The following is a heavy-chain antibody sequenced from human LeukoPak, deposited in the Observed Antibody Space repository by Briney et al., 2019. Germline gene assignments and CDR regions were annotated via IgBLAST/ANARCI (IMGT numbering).Heavy chain of an antibody. J-gene: IGHJ3*02. Sequence: SETLSLTCAVYGGSFSGYYWSWIRQPPGKGLEWIGEINHSGSTNYNPSLKSRVTISVDTSKNQFSLKLSSVTAADTAVYYCARGYCSGGSCYLVAAAFDIWGQGTMVTVSS. CDR3: ARGYCSGGSCYLVAAAFDI. CDR1: GGSFSGYY. V-gene: IGHV4-34*01. CDR2: INHSGST. D-gene: IGHD2-15*01.